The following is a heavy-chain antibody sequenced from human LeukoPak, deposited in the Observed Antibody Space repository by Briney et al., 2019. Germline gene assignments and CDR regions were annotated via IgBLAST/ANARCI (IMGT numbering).Heavy chain of an antibody. CDR1: GGSFSGYY. CDR3: ARRERGWYPPYYIDY. CDR2: INHSGST. J-gene: IGHJ4*02. V-gene: IGHV4-34*01. Sequence: SETLSLTCAVYGGSFSGYYWSWIRQPPGKGLEWIGEINHSGSTNYNPSLKSRVTISVDTSKNQFSLKLSSVTAADTAVYYCARRERGWYPPYYIDYWGQGTLVTVSS. D-gene: IGHD6-19*01.